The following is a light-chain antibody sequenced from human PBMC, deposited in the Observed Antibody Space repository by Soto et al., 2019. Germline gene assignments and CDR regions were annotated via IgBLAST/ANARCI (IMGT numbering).Light chain of an antibody. J-gene: IGKJ4*01. CDR3: QQYHTWPIT. CDR2: GAF. CDR1: QSVSSNY. V-gene: IGKV3-20*01. Sequence: EIVLTQSPGTLSLSPGERATFSCRASQSVSSNYLAWYQQKPGQAPRLLIYGAFKRATGIPDRFSGSGSGTEFTLTISSLQSEDCAIYYCQQYHTWPITFGGGTKVDIK.